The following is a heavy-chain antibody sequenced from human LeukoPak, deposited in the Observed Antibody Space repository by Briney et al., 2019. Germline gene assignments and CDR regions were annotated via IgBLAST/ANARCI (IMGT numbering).Heavy chain of an antibody. J-gene: IGHJ4*02. Sequence: ASVKASCKASGYTFTGYYMHWVRQAPGQGLEWMGWINPNSGGTNYAQKFQGRVTMTRDKSISTAYLQWSSLKASDTAIYYCARRFIYDSGTYYIDYWGQGTLVTVSS. V-gene: IGHV1-2*02. D-gene: IGHD3-10*01. CDR1: GYTFTGYY. CDR3: ARRFIYDSGTYYIDY. CDR2: INPNSGGT.